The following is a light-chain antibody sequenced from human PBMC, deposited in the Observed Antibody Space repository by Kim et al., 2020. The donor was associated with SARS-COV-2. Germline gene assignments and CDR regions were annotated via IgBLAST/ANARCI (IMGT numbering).Light chain of an antibody. V-gene: IGLV1-44*01. CDR3: EAWDDSLNAAV. J-gene: IGLJ7*01. Sequence: ELTQPPSASGTPGQRVTISCSGGSSNVGRHTVNWYQQLPGTAPKLLIYSNNQWPSGVPDRFSGSKSGTSASLAISGLQSADEADYYCEAWDDSLNAAVFGGGTQLTVL. CDR1: SSNVGRHT. CDR2: SNN.